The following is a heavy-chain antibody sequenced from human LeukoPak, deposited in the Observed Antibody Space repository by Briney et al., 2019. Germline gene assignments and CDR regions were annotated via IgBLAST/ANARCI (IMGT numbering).Heavy chain of an antibody. CDR2: IPNDDSVI. V-gene: IGHV3-11*01. Sequence: GGSLRLSCEASGFSVSNYYMVWVRQPPGKGLECISYIPNDDSVIYYADSVRGRLSVSRDSAKNSLSLQLNSLRAEDTAVYYCAREQWFRWEYWGQGILVTVSS. CDR3: AREQWFRWEY. J-gene: IGHJ4*02. CDR1: GFSVSNYY. D-gene: IGHD3-22*01.